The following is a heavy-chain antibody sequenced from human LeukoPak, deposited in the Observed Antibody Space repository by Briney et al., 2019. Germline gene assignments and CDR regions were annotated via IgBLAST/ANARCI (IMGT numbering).Heavy chain of an antibody. J-gene: IGHJ4*02. CDR2: ISYGGSNK. V-gene: IGHV3-30*03. D-gene: IGHD3/OR15-3a*01. CDR3: AGRWKSLDLPFDY. Sequence: GRSLRLSCAASGFTFSSYGMHWVRQAPGKGLGWVAVISYGGSNKYYADSVKGRFTISRDNSKITLYLQMNSRRAEDTAVYYCAGRWKSLDLPFDYWGQGTLVTVSS. CDR1: GFTFSSYG.